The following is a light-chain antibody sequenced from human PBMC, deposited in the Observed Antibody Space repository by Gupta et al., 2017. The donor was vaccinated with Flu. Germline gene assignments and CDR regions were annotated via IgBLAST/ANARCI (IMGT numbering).Light chain of an antibody. J-gene: IGLJ3*02. Sequence: QSLLTQPPPLSQAPTQGVTISCSGSSSNIGNNGVNWYQQLPGTAPKLLICDDDLLPSGVPDRFSGYKSGTSASLAISGLQSEDEADYYCAAWDDSLNGWVFGGGTKLTVL. CDR2: DDD. CDR1: SSNIGNNG. V-gene: IGLV1-36*01. CDR3: AAWDDSLNGWV.